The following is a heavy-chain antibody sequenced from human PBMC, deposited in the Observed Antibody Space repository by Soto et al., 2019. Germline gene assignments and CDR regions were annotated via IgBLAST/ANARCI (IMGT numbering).Heavy chain of an antibody. V-gene: IGHV1-18*01. CDR1: GYTFTSYG. D-gene: IGHD3-22*01. CDR2: ISAYNGNT. CDR3: ARVGYYDSSGYYSLLDY. J-gene: IGHJ4*02. Sequence: GASVKVSCKASGYTFTSYGISWVRQAPGQGLEWMGWISAYNGNTNYAQKLQGRVTMTTDTSTSTAYMELRSLRSDDTAVYYCARVGYYDSSGYYSLLDYWGQGSLVTVSS.